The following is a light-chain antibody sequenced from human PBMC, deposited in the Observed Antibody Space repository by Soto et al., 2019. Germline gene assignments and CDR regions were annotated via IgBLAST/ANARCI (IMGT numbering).Light chain of an antibody. J-gene: IGLJ1*01. CDR1: SSDVGGYNY. V-gene: IGLV2-14*01. CDR2: DVS. Sequence: SVLPQPASLSGSPGQSITISCTGTSSDVGGYNYVSWYQQHPGKAPKLMIYDVSNRPSGVSNRFSGSKSGNTASLTISGLQAEDEADYYCSSYTGSTTYVFGIGTKVTVL. CDR3: SSYTGSTTYV.